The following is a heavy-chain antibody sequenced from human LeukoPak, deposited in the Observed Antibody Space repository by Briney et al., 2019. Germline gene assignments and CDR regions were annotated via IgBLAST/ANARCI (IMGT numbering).Heavy chain of an antibody. J-gene: IGHJ4*02. CDR1: GFTFSSYE. D-gene: IGHD6-19*01. CDR3: ARYGAVAGGVY. V-gene: IGHV3-48*03. Sequence: GGSLRLSCAASGFTFSSYEMNWVRQAPGKGLEWVPYISSSGSTIYYADSVKGRFTISRDNAKNSLYLQMNSLRAEDTAVYYCARYGAVAGGVYWGQGTLVTVSS. CDR2: ISSSGSTI.